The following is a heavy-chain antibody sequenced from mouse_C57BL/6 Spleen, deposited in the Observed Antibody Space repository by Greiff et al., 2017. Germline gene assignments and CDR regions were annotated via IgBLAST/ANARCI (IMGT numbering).Heavy chain of an antibody. J-gene: IGHJ3*01. CDR3: ARREEQLRLGFAY. CDR1: GYTFTSYW. Sequence: VQLQQSGAELAKPGASVKLSCKASGYTFTSYWMPWVKQRPGQGLEWIGYINPSSGYTKYKQKFKDKATLTADKSPSTAYMQLSSLTYEDSAVYYCARREEQLRLGFAYWGQGTLVTVSA. V-gene: IGHV1-7*01. D-gene: IGHD3-2*02. CDR2: INPSSGYT.